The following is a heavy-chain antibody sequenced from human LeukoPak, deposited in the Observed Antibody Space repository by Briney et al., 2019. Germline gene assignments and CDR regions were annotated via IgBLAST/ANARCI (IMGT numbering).Heavy chain of an antibody. CDR3: ARDHSGNWFDP. Sequence: ASVKVSCKASGYTFTSYGISWVRQAPGQGLEWMAWISTYNGNTNYAQKLQGRVTMTTDTITTTAYMELRSLRSDDTAVYYCARDHSGNWFDPWGQGTLVTVSS. D-gene: IGHD1-26*01. CDR1: GYTFTSYG. CDR2: ISTYNGNT. V-gene: IGHV1-18*01. J-gene: IGHJ5*02.